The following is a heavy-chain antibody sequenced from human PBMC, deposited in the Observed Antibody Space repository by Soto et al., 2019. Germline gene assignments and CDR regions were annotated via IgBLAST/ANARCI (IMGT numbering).Heavy chain of an antibody. Sequence: SETLSLTCTVSGGSITSYHWNWIRQPPGKGLEWIGYIYYSGSTDYNPSLKSRVTISVDTSKNQFSLKLSSVTAADTAVYYCASSMVGAPRSDHWGQGTLVTVSS. CDR2: IYYSGST. V-gene: IGHV4-59*08. CDR3: ASSMVGAPRSDH. J-gene: IGHJ4*02. D-gene: IGHD1-26*01. CDR1: GGSITSYH.